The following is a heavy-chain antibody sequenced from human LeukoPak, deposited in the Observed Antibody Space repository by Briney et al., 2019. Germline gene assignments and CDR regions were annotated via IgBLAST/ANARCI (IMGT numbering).Heavy chain of an antibody. J-gene: IGHJ4*02. CDR2: IRSKANSYAT. D-gene: IGHD1-26*01. CDR3: TRHVGATFDTHDY. V-gene: IGHV3-73*01. Sequence: GGSLRLSCAASGFPFSGSAMHWVRQASGKVLEWVGRIRSKANSYATAYAASVKGRFTISRDDSKNTAYLQMNSLKTEDTAVYYCTRHVGATFDTHDYWGQATLVTVSS. CDR1: GFPFSGSA.